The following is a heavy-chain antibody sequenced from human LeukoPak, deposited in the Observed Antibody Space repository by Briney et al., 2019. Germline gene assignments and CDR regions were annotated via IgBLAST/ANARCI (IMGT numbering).Heavy chain of an antibody. Sequence: SETLTLTCTVSGGSISSNSHYWAWIRQPPGKGLEWIGSIHYSGSTFYSPSLKSRVTISVDTSKNQFSLILTSVTASDTAVYYCAREEASVGDYWGQGILVTVSS. J-gene: IGHJ4*02. D-gene: IGHD2-21*01. CDR2: IHYSGST. CDR3: AREEASVGDY. CDR1: GGSISSNSHY. V-gene: IGHV4-39*01.